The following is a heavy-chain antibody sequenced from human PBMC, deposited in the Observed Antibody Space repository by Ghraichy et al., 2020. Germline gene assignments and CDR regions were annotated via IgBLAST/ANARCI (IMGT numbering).Heavy chain of an antibody. J-gene: IGHJ4*02. CDR1: GFTFSYYW. CDR2: IKQDGSEK. D-gene: IGHD2-15*01. V-gene: IGHV3-7*03. CDR3: ARSHWVADY. Sequence: GGSLRLSCAASGFTFSYYWMSWVRQAPGKGLEWVANIKQDGSEKYYVDSVKGRFTISRDNAKNSLHLQMNSLRAEDTAVYYCARSHWVADYWGQGTLVTVSS.